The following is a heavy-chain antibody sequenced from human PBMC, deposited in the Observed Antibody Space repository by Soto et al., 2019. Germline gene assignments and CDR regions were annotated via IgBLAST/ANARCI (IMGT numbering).Heavy chain of an antibody. CDR1: GFTFRTYA. D-gene: IGHD2-15*01. Sequence: PGGSLRLSCAAYGFTFRTYAMNWVRQAPGKGLEWVAVIVGDASSIDYADSVKGRFTISRDNSKNILYLQMTSLRVEDTATYFCAKDLRPVGRYDLDYWGQGTLVTVSS. V-gene: IGHV3-23*01. J-gene: IGHJ4*02. CDR3: AKDLRPVGRYDLDY. CDR2: IVGDASSI.